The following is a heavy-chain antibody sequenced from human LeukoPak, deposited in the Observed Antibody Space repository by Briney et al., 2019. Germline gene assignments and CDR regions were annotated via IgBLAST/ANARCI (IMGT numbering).Heavy chain of an antibody. D-gene: IGHD3-22*01. CDR1: GVSISSSSYY. CDR2: IYYSGST. Sequence: SETLSLTCTVSGVSISSSSYYWGWIRQPPGKGLEWIGSIYYSGSTYYNPSLKSRVTISVDTSKNQFSLKLSSVTAADTAVYYCARRGYDSSGYYYAYWGQGTLVTVSS. V-gene: IGHV4-39*01. J-gene: IGHJ4*02. CDR3: ARRGYDSSGYYYAY.